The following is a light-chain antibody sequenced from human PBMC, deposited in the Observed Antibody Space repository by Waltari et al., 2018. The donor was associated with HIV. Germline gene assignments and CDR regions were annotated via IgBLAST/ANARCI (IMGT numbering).Light chain of an antibody. CDR3: CSYAGSSTLEV. V-gene: IGLV2-23*01. CDR2: EGS. CDR1: SSDVGSYNL. Sequence: QSALTQPASVSGSPGQSITISCTGTSSDVGSYNLVSWYQQHPGKAPKLLISEGSKRPSGVSNRFSGSKSVNTASLTISGLQAEDEADYYCCSYAGSSTLEVFGGGTKLTVL. J-gene: IGLJ2*01.